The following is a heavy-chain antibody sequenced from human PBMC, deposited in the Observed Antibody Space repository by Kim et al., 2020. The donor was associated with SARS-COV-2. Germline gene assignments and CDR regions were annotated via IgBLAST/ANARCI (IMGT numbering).Heavy chain of an antibody. CDR3: ARVNVPHSSSWYGDTGWFDP. V-gene: IGHV4-34*01. CDR1: GGSFSGYY. D-gene: IGHD6-13*01. CDR2: INHSGST. J-gene: IGHJ5*02. Sequence: SETLSLTCAVYGGSFSGYYWSWIRQPPGKGLEWIGEINHSGSTNYNPSLKSRVTISVDTSKNQFSLKLSSVTAADTAVYYCARVNVPHSSSWYGDTGWFDPWGQGTLVTVSS.